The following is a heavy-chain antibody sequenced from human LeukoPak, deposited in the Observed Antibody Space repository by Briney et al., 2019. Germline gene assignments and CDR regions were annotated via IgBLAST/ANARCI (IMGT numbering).Heavy chain of an antibody. V-gene: IGHV3-7*03. CDR2: IKQDGSEK. CDR3: AKGARSSSGYTTD. CDR1: QFTFNRYW. J-gene: IGHJ4*02. Sequence: GGSLRLSCAASQFTFNRYWMSWVRQAPGKGLEWVANIKQDGSEKYYVDSVKGRFTISGDNAKNSLYLQMNSLKTEDTAFYYCAKGARSSSGYTTDWGQGILVTVSS. D-gene: IGHD3-22*01.